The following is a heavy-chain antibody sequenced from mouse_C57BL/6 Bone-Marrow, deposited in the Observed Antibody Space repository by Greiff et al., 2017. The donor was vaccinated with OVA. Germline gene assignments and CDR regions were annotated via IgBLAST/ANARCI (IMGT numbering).Heavy chain of an antibody. CDR1: GFTFSNYW. V-gene: IGHV6-3*01. D-gene: IGHD4-1*01. CDR3: TAWDGDFDY. Sequence: EVQVVESGGGLVQPGGSMKLSCVASGFTFSNYWMNWVRQSPAKGLEWVAQLRLKSDNDATHYAESVKGRFTISRDDSKSSVYLQMNNLRAEDTGSYYCTAWDGDFDYWGQGTTLTVSS. J-gene: IGHJ2*01. CDR2: LRLKSDNDAT.